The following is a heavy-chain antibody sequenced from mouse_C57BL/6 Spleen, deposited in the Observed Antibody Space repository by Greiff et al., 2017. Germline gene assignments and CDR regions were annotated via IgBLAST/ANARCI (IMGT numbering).Heavy chain of an antibody. J-gene: IGHJ4*01. CDR3: ARGGGPPMDY. CDR1: GYTFTSYW. Sequence: VQLQESGAELVKPGASVKLSCKASGYTFTSYWMQWVKQRPGQGLEWIGEIDPYDSYTNYNQKFKGKATLTVDKSSSTAYMQLSSLTSGDSAVYCCARGGGPPMDYWGQGTAVTVSS. V-gene: IGHV1-50*01. CDR2: IDPYDSYT.